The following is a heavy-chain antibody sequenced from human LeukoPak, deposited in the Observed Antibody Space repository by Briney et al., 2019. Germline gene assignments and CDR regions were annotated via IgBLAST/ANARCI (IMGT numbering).Heavy chain of an antibody. J-gene: IGHJ4*02. D-gene: IGHD2-21*02. CDR1: GYSFTSYW. CDR2: IDPSDSYT. V-gene: IGHV5-10-1*01. CDR3: ARQDCGGDCYSGGDY. Sequence: GESLQISCQGSGYSFTSYWISWVRQMPGKGLEWMGRIDPSDSYTNYSPSFQGHVTISADKSISTAYLQWSSLKASDTAMYYCARQDCGGDCYSGGDYWGQGTLVTVSS.